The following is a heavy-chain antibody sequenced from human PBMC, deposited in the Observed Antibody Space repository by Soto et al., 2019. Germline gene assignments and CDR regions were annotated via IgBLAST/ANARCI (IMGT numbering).Heavy chain of an antibody. CDR3: ARGDAHIVVVTATPFDY. J-gene: IGHJ4*02. V-gene: IGHV3-30*03. CDR1: GFTFSSYG. CDR2: ISYDGSNK. D-gene: IGHD2-21*02. Sequence: QVQLVESGGGVVQPGRSLRLSCAASGFTFSSYGMHWVRQAPGKGLEWVAVISYDGSNKYYADSVKGRFTISRDNSKNTLYLQMNSLRAEDTAVYYCARGDAHIVVVTATPFDYWGQGTLVTVSS.